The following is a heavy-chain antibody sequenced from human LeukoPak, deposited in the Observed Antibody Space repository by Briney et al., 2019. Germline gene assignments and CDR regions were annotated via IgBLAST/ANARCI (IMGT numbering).Heavy chain of an antibody. D-gene: IGHD3-10*01. V-gene: IGHV1-18*01. CDR2: ISAYNGNT. CDR1: GYTFTNYG. CDR3: CRVEVSGGSVH. Sequence: ASVKVSCKASGYTFTNYGISWVRQAPGQGLEWMGWISAYNGNTNYAQKLQGRVTMTTDTSTSTAYMELRSLRSDDTAVYYCCRVEVSGGSVHWGQGTLVTVSS. J-gene: IGHJ4*02.